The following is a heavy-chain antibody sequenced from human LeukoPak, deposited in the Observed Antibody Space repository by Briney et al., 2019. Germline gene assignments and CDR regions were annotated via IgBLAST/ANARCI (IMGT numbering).Heavy chain of an antibody. V-gene: IGHV3-21*01. CDR1: GFTFSSYS. Sequence: GGSLRLSCAASGFTFSSYSMNWVRQAPGKGLEWVSSISSSSSYIYYADSVKGRFTTSRDNAKNSLYLQMNSLRAEDTAVYYCARDSTASSIAASEEFCDYWGQGTLVTVSS. CDR3: ARDSTASSIAASEEFCDY. D-gene: IGHD6-6*01. J-gene: IGHJ4*02. CDR2: ISSSSSYI.